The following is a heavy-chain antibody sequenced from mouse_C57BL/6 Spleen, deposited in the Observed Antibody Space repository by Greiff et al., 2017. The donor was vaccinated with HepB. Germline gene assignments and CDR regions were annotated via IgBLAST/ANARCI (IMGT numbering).Heavy chain of an antibody. CDR3: ARRSDGGGYYAMDY. CDR2: INPKNGGT. CDR1: GYTFTSYW. V-gene: IGHV1-5*01. J-gene: IGHJ4*01. Sequence: VQLQQSGPVLVKPGASVKISCKASGYTFTSYWMHWVKQRPGQGLEWIGAINPKNGGTIYNQKFKGKATLTVVTSSSTAYMELRSLTYEDSAVYYCARRSDGGGYYAMDYWGQGTSVTVSS. D-gene: IGHD1-1*02.